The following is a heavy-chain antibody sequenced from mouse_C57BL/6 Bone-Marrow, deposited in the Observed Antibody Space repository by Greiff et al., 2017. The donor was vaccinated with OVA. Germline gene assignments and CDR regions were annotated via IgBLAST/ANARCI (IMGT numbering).Heavy chain of an antibody. J-gene: IGHJ3*01. CDR3: DKEGVLRIDY. Sequence: VQLKVSGPGLVAPSQSLSLTCTVSGFSLTSYGVSWVRQPPGTGLEWLGVIWGDGSTNYHSALISRLSISKDNSKRQVILKLDDLQTDDTATYYCDKEGVLRIDYWGQGTLVTVSA. V-gene: IGHV2-3*01. CDR1: GFSLTSYG. CDR2: IWGDGST. D-gene: IGHD1-1*01.